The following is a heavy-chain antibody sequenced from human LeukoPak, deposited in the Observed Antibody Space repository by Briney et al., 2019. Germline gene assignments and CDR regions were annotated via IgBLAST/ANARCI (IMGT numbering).Heavy chain of an antibody. CDR1: GFTFSSYG. J-gene: IGHJ4*02. CDR3: TAVDTMSDDY. V-gene: IGHV3-30*03. Sequence: PGRSLRLSCAASGFTFSSYGMHWVRQAPGKGLEWVAVISYDGSNKYYADSVKGRFTISRDNSKNTLYLQMNSLRAEDTAVYYCTAVDTMSDDYWGQGTLVTVPS. CDR2: ISYDGSNK. D-gene: IGHD3-22*01.